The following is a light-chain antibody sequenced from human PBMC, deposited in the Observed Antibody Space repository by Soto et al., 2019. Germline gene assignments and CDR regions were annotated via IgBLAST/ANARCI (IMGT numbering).Light chain of an antibody. CDR3: QQSYSTTPT. Sequence: DIQMTQSPSSLSASVGDRVTITCRASQSISSYLNWYQQKPGKAPKLLIYAASSLQRGVPSRFSGSGSGTDFTLTISSLQPEDFATYYCQQSYSTTPTFGQGTKVEIK. CDR1: QSISSY. V-gene: IGKV1-39*01. J-gene: IGKJ1*01. CDR2: AAS.